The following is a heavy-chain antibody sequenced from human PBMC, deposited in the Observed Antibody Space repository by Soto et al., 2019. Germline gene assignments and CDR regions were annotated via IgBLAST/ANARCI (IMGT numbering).Heavy chain of an antibody. Sequence: QVNLVQSGAEVKKPGASVKVSCKTSGYTFSSIGLSWVRQAPGPGLEWMGWISPYKGNTYYAQRLQGRVTMTTDTSTSTDYMELRSLRSDDTAVYFCARDLDGSGSYYTNYWGQGTLVTVSS. CDR2: ISPYKGNT. V-gene: IGHV1-18*01. J-gene: IGHJ4*02. D-gene: IGHD3-10*01. CDR3: ARDLDGSGSYYTNY. CDR1: GYTFSSIG.